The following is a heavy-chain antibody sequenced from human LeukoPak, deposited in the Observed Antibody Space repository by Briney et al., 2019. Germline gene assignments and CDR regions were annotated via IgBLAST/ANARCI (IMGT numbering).Heavy chain of an antibody. CDR2: INQDGTEK. CDR1: GFSFSTYW. CDR3: AKVAKYYYGPETYYFFEQ. D-gene: IGHD3-10*01. Sequence: EPGGSLRLSCAASGFSFSTYWMSWVRQAPGKGLEWVANINQDGTEKYYVDSVKGRFTVSRDYAKNSLYLQMNSLRVEDTAVYYCAKVAKYYYGPETYYFFEQWGQGTPVTASS. J-gene: IGHJ4*02. V-gene: IGHV3-7*01.